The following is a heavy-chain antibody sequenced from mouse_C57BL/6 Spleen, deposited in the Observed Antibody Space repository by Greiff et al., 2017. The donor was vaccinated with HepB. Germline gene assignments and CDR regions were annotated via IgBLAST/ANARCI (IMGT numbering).Heavy chain of an antibody. D-gene: IGHD3-2*02. CDR1: GYTFTSYW. Sequence: QVHVKQSGAELAKPGASLKLSCKASGYTFTSYWMHWVNQRPGQGLEWIGYINPSSGYTKYNQKFKDKATVTADKSSSTADMQLSSLTNEDSAVYYCARKETAQATYAMDYWGQGTSVTVSS. V-gene: IGHV1-7*01. CDR3: ARKETAQATYAMDY. CDR2: INPSSGYT. J-gene: IGHJ4*01.